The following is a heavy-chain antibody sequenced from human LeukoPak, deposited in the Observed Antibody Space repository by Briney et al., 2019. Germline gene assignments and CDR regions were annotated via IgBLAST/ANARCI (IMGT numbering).Heavy chain of an antibody. CDR2: IYTSGST. J-gene: IGHJ4*02. V-gene: IGHV4-4*09. Sequence: SETLSLTCTVSGGSISSYYWSWIRQPPGKGLEWIGYIYTSGSTNYNPSLKSRVTISVDTSKNQFSLRLSSVTAADTAVYYCARSYYDFLTGYYLDYWGQGTLVTVSS. CDR1: GGSISSYY. CDR3: ARSYYDFLTGYYLDY. D-gene: IGHD3-9*01.